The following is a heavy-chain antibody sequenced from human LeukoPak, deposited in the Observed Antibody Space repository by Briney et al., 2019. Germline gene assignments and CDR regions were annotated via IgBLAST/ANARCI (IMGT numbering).Heavy chain of an antibody. Sequence: ASVKVSCKASGYTFTSFIVGWVRQAPGQGLEWMGRISPKNGNTNYAQRLQGRVTMTRNTSISTAYMELSSLRSEDTAVYYCARGYYYGSGSYPYWGQGTLVTVSS. D-gene: IGHD3-10*01. J-gene: IGHJ4*02. CDR2: ISPKNGNT. V-gene: IGHV1-8*01. CDR1: GYTFTSFI. CDR3: ARGYYYGSGSYPY.